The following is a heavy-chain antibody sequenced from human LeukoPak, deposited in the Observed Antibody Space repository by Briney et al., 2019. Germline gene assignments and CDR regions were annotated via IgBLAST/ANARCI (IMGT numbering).Heavy chain of an antibody. CDR1: GGSISSGGYY. CDR3: ARVGDYGDYVLDY. D-gene: IGHD4-17*01. Sequence: PSETLSLTCTVSGGSISSGGYYWSWIRQHPGKGLEWIGYIYYSGSTYYNPSLKSRVTISVDTSKNQFSLKLSSVTAADTAVYYCARVGDYGDYVLDYWGQGTLVTVSS. J-gene: IGHJ4*02. CDR2: IYYSGST. V-gene: IGHV4-31*03.